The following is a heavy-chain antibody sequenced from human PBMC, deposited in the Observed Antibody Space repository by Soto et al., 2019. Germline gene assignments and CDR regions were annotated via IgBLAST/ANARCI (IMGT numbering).Heavy chain of an antibody. CDR3: ASLIKSSGYYFSPQ. CDR2: IIPIFGTA. D-gene: IGHD3-22*01. CDR1: GGTFSSYA. Sequence: ASVKVSCKASGGTFSSYAISWVRQAPGQGLEWMGGIIPIFGTANYAQKFQGRVTITADESTSTAYMELSSLRSEDTAVYYCASLIKSSGYYFSPQWGQGTLVTVSS. V-gene: IGHV1-69*13. J-gene: IGHJ4*02.